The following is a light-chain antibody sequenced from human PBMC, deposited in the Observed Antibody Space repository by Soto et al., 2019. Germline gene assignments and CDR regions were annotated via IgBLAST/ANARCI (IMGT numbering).Light chain of an antibody. V-gene: IGKV1-9*01. CDR3: QQLSRYPLT. Sequence: DIQLTQSPSFLSASVGDTVTITCRASHALSNYLAWYQQRPGKPPDLLIYSASTLQSGVPSRFGGSGSETEFSLTIRALQPEDFATYYCQQLSRYPLTFGGGTKVDIK. J-gene: IGKJ4*01. CDR1: HALSNY. CDR2: SAS.